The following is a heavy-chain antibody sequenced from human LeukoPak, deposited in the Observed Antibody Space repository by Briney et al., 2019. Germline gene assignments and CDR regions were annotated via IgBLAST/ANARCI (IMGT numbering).Heavy chain of an antibody. Sequence: ASVKVSCKASGYTFTCYGISWVRQAPGQGLEWMGWISAYNGNTNYAQKLQGRVTMTTDTSTSTAYMELRSLRSDDTAVYYCARAQGSMITVTPVDYWGQGTLVTVSS. D-gene: IGHD4-11*01. J-gene: IGHJ4*02. CDR2: ISAYNGNT. CDR3: ARAQGSMITVTPVDY. CDR1: GYTFTCYG. V-gene: IGHV1-18*01.